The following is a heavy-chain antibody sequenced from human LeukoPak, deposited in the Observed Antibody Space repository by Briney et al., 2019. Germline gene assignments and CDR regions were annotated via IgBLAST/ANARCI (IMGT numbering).Heavy chain of an antibody. V-gene: IGHV3-23*01. D-gene: IGHD6-13*01. CDR1: GFTFSSYW. J-gene: IGHJ4*02. CDR3: AKYERFIAAGNFDY. Sequence: PGGSLRLSCAASGFTFSSYWMHWVRQVPGKGLVWVSAISGSGGSTFYADSVKGRFTISRDNSKNTLYLQMNSLRAENTAVYYCAKYERFIAAGNFDYWGQGTLVTVSS. CDR2: ISGSGGST.